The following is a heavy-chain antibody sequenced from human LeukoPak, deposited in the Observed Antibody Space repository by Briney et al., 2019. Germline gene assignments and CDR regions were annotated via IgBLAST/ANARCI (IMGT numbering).Heavy chain of an antibody. Sequence: SETLSLTCIVSGGSISSGSYYWSWIRQPAGKGLEWIGRIYTSGSTNYNPSLMSRVTISVDTSKNQFSLKLSSVTAADTAVYYCARDGFLNWFDPWGQGTLVTVSS. D-gene: IGHD3-3*01. V-gene: IGHV4-61*02. CDR3: ARDGFLNWFDP. CDR2: IYTSGST. CDR1: GGSISSGSYY. J-gene: IGHJ5*02.